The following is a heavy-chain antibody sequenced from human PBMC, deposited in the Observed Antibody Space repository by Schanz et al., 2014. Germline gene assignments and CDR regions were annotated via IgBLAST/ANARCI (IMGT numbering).Heavy chain of an antibody. D-gene: IGHD3-16*01. CDR1: GFTFSTYD. J-gene: IGHJ4*02. Sequence: QVQVVESGGGVVQPGGSLRLSCAASGFTFSTYDMHWVRQAPDKGLEWVAFIRYDGSNKYYVDSVKGRFTISRDNSKNTLYLQMSSLRPEDTAVYYWARGTPFLCDYWGQGTLVTVSS. V-gene: IGHV3-30*02. CDR3: ARGTPFLCDY. CDR2: IRYDGSNK.